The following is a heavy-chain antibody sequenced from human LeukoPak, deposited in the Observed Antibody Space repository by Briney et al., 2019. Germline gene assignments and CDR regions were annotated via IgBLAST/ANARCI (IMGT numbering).Heavy chain of an antibody. D-gene: IGHD3-22*01. Sequence: GGSLRLSCAASGLTFSSSAMSWVRQAPGKGLEWVSDISGSGGSTYYADSVKGRFTISRDNSKNTLYLQMNSLRAEDTAVYYCARGAFYDSSGMGAFDIWGQGTMVTVSS. CDR1: GLTFSSSA. CDR2: ISGSGGST. CDR3: ARGAFYDSSGMGAFDI. V-gene: IGHV3-23*01. J-gene: IGHJ3*02.